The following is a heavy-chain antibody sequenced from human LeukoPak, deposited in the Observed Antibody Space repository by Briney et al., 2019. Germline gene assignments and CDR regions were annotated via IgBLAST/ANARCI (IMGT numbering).Heavy chain of an antibody. V-gene: IGHV3-23*01. J-gene: IGHJ3*02. CDR1: GFAFSSHA. CDR3: VKDQNVVVPAAPDAFDI. CDR2: ISGSGGST. Sequence: GGSLRLSCAASGFAFSSHAMSWVRQAPGKGLEWVSDISGSGGSTYYADSVKGRFTISRENSKNTLYLRMNSLRAEDTAVYYCVKDQNVVVPAAPDAFDIWGQGTMVTVSS. D-gene: IGHD2-2*01.